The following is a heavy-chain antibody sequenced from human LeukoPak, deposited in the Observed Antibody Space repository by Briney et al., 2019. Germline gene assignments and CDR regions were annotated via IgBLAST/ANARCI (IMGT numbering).Heavy chain of an antibody. Sequence: SETLSLTCAVSADSFSSHYWTWIRQSPGTGLEWIGYISYIGSTNYNPSLKSRVTISIDTSKNQFSLKLRSVTAADTAVYYCARDLVTVTKGFDIWGQGTMVCVSS. CDR1: ADSFSSHY. CDR3: ARDLVTVTKGFDI. J-gene: IGHJ3*02. CDR2: ISYIGST. V-gene: IGHV4-59*11. D-gene: IGHD4-17*01.